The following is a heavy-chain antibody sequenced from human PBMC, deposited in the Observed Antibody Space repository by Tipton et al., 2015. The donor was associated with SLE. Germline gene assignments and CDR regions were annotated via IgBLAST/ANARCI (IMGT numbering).Heavy chain of an antibody. J-gene: IGHJ4*02. CDR2: VSANNGET. CDR3: ARECSGTGCLDY. D-gene: IGHD2-8*02. Sequence: QVQLVQSGGEVRKPGDSVQVSCKTSGYTFTNYGISWVRQAPGQGLEWMGWVSANNGETKYAQSFQGRVSMTTDTSTSTTYMALRSARSDDTAIYYCARECSGTGCLDYWGQGTLVTVSS. CDR1: GYTFTNYG. V-gene: IGHV1-18*01.